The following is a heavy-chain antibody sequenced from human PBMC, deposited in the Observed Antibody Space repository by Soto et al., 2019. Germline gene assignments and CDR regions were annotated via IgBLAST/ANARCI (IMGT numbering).Heavy chain of an antibody. J-gene: IGHJ6*02. CDR2: IYYSGST. V-gene: IGHV4-39*01. D-gene: IGHD3-3*01. CDR1: GGSISSSSYY. Sequence: PSETLSLTCTVSGGSISSSSYYWGWIRQPPGKGLEWIGSIYYSGSTYYNPSLKSRVTMSVDTSKNQISLKLSSVTAADTAVYYCAGSPGGYDFWSGYSYYYGMDVWGQGTTVTSP. CDR3: AGSPGGYDFWSGYSYYYGMDV.